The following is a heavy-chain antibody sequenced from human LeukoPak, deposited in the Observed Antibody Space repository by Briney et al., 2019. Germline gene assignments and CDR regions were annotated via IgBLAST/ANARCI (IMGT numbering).Heavy chain of an antibody. V-gene: IGHV3-48*03. CDR2: ISSSGSTI. CDR3: ARVGYSYGYGIDY. D-gene: IGHD5-18*01. CDR1: GFTFSSYE. Sequence: GGSLRLSCAASGFTFSSYEMNWVRQAPGKGLEWVSYISSSGSTIYYADSVKGRFTISRDNAKNSPYLQMNSLRAEDTAVYYCARVGYSYGYGIDYWGQGTLVTVSS. J-gene: IGHJ4*02.